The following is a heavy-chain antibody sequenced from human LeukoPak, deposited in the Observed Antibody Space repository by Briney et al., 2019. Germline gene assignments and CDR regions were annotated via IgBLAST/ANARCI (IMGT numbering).Heavy chain of an antibody. Sequence: GGSLRLSCAASGFTFSSYWMNWVRRAPGKGLEWVANIEQDGRKKYYVDSVKGRFTISRDNTKNSLYLQMNSLRADDTAVYYCARDLSAKDDYWGQGTLVTVSS. CDR1: GFTFSSYW. CDR2: IEQDGRKK. CDR3: ARDLSAKDDY. J-gene: IGHJ4*02. V-gene: IGHV3-7*01.